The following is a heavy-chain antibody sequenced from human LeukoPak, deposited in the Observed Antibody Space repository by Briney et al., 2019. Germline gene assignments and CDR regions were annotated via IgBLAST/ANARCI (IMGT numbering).Heavy chain of an antibody. CDR2: INHSGST. CDR3: ARKPDHDLSSGYYPYYFDY. D-gene: IGHD3-22*01. CDR1: GGSIRSYY. V-gene: IGHV4-34*01. J-gene: IGHJ4*02. Sequence: SETLSLTCTVPGGSIRSYYWSWIRQPPGKGLEWIGEINHSGSTNYNPSLKSRVTVSVDTSKNQFSLKLSSVTAADTAVYYCARKPDHDLSSGYYPYYFDYWGQGTLVTVSS.